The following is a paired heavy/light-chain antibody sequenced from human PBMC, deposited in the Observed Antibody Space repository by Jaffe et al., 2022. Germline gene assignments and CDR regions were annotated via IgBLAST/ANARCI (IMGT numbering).Light chain of an antibody. Sequence: QSALTQPASVSGSPGKSITISCTGTSSDVGVYNYVSWYQQHPGKAPKLIIYEVSNRPSGVSNRFSGSKSGNTASLTISGLQAEDEADYYCSSYTTSSTLGVFGGGTKLTVL. V-gene: IGLV2-14*01. CDR2: EVS. CDR1: SSDVGVYNY. J-gene: IGLJ3*02. CDR3: SSYTTSSTLGV.
Heavy chain of an antibody. V-gene: IGHV3-15*01. CDR1: GFTFSNAW. CDR2: IKSKTDAGTT. D-gene: IGHD3-3*01. Sequence: EVQLVESGGGLVKPGGSLRLSCAASGFTFSNAWMSWVRQAPGKGLEWVGRIKSKTDAGTTDYAAPVKGRFTISRDDSKNTLSLQMNSLKTEDTAVYYCSTIVTIFGVVISLDYWGQGTLVTVSS. J-gene: IGHJ4*02. CDR3: STIVTIFGVVISLDY.